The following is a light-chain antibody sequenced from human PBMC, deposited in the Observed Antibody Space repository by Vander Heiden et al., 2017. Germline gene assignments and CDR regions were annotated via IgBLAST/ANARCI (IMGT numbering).Light chain of an antibody. Sequence: EIELTKSPSTLSASPGDRATITCRASQGIGNYLAWFQKKPGKAPRPLIYDASSSPSMPPSYFGGGSSATYSTTTISVLPHEYFATYYRQQYDSYPFTFGPGTKVDF. CDR3: QQYDSYPFT. CDR1: QGIGNY. V-gene: IGKV1-16*02. J-gene: IGKJ3*01. CDR2: DAS.